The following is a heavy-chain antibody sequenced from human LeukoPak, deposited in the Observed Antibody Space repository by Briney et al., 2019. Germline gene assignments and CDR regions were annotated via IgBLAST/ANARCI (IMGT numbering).Heavy chain of an antibody. CDR3: AREIVVVVAATRDYYYGMDV. D-gene: IGHD2-15*01. CDR1: GGXFSSYA. J-gene: IGHJ6*02. Sequence: ASVKVSCKASGGXFSSYAISWVRQAPGQGLEWMGGIIPIFGTANHAQKLQGRVTITADESTSTVYMELSSLRSEDTAVYYCAREIVVVVAATRDYYYGMDVWGQGTTVTVSS. V-gene: IGHV1-69*13. CDR2: IIPIFGTA.